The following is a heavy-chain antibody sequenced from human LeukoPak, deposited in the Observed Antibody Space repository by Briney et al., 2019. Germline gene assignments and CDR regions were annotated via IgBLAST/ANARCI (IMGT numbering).Heavy chain of an antibody. D-gene: IGHD6-13*01. J-gene: IGHJ5*02. CDR3: ARGQQWFDP. V-gene: IGHV4-59*12. Sequence: SETLSLTCTVSGGSISSYYWTWIRQPPGKGLEWIGYIYSSGSTKYNPSLKSPITISVDTSKNQLSLKLSPVTAADTAVYYCARGQQWFDPWGQGTLVTVSS. CDR1: GGSISSYY. CDR2: IYSSGST.